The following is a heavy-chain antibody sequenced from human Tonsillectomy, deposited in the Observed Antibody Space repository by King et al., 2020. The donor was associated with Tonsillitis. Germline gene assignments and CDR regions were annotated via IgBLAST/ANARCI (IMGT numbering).Heavy chain of an antibody. V-gene: IGHV3-23*04. CDR3: AKAPSFAHSGALSDN. D-gene: IGHD2-15*01. CDR2: ISGSGGST. Sequence: VQLVESGGGLVQPGGSLRLSCAASGFTFSSYAMSWVRQVPGKGLEWVSVISGSGGSTYYADSVKGRFTISRDNSKNTLYLQMKSLRAEDMAVYYCAKAPSFAHSGALSDNWGQGTLVTVSS. CDR1: GFTFSSYA. J-gene: IGHJ4*02.